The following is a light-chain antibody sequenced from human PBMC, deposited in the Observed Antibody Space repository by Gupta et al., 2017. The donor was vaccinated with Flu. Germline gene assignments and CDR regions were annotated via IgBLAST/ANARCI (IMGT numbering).Light chain of an antibody. CDR2: QNT. CDR3: QAWDSGTAV. Sequence: PGQTATITCSGDKLGDKYGSWYQQKPGQSPILVIYQNTRRPSGIPGRFSGSNSGNTATLTISGTQAMDEADYYCQAWDSGTAVFGGGTKLTVL. J-gene: IGLJ3*02. V-gene: IGLV3-1*01. CDR1: KLGDKY.